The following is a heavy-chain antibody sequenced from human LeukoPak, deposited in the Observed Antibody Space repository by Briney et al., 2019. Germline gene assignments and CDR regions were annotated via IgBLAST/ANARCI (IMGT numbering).Heavy chain of an antibody. D-gene: IGHD3-10*01. CDR3: AKDLDTMVRGLIIKPTYYYYGMDV. Sequence: GGSLRLSCAASGFTFDDYAMHWVRQAPGKGLEWVSGISWNSGTMGYADSVKGRFTISRDNAKNSLYLQMNSLRAEDTALYYCAKDLDTMVRGLIIKPTYYYYGMDVWGQGITVIVSS. CDR1: GFTFDDYA. V-gene: IGHV3-9*01. J-gene: IGHJ6*02. CDR2: ISWNSGTM.